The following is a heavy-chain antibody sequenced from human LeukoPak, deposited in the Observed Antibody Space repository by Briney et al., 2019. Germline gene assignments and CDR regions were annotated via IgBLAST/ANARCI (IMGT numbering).Heavy chain of an antibody. D-gene: IGHD6-6*01. Sequence: GGSLRLSCAASGFTFSSYSMNWDRQAPGKGLEWVSYISSSSSTIYYADSVKGRFTISRDNAKNSLYLQMNSLRAEDTAVYYCARGGGAARPGQYHYYYYMDVWGKGTTVTVSS. CDR1: GFTFSSYS. V-gene: IGHV3-48*01. J-gene: IGHJ6*03. CDR2: ISSSSSTI. CDR3: ARGGGAARPGQYHYYYYMDV.